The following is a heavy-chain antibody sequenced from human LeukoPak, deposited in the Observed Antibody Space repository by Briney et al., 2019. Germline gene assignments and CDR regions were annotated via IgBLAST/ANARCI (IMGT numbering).Heavy chain of an antibody. Sequence: PSETLSLTCTVSGGSISSYHWSWIRQPPGKGLEWIGYIYYSGSTNYNPSLKSRVTISIDTSKNQFSLKLSSVTAADTAVYYCARHQWVPAFDIWGQGTMVTVSS. V-gene: IGHV4-59*08. CDR2: IYYSGST. CDR3: ARHQWVPAFDI. D-gene: IGHD1-26*01. CDR1: GGSISSYH. J-gene: IGHJ3*02.